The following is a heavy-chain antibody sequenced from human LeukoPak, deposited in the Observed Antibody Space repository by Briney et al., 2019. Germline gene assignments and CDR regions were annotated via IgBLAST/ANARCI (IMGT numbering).Heavy chain of an antibody. CDR3: ARGETHDC. D-gene: IGHD4-23*01. J-gene: IGHJ4*02. V-gene: IGHV3-48*03. Sequence: PGGSLRLSCAAPGFTASHYDMNWVRQAPGKGLEWVSYIGTTGDVRYYADSVKGRFTISRDNTKNSVYLQMNNLRAEDTAVYYCARGETHDCWGQGALVIVSS. CDR2: IGTTGDVR. CDR1: GFTASHYD.